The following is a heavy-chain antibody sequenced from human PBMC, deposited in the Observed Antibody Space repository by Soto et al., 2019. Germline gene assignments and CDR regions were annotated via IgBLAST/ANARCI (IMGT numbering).Heavy chain of an antibody. CDR1: GDSVSSNSAA. V-gene: IGHV6-1*01. J-gene: IGHJ5*02. D-gene: IGHD6-19*01. CDR3: ARDLSGYSSGLNNWFDP. CDR2: TYYRSKWYN. Sequence: SQTLSLTCAISGDSVSSNSAAWNWIRQPPSRGLEWLGRTYYRSKWYNDYAVSVKSRITINPDTSKNQFSLQLNSVTPEDTAVYYCARDLSGYSSGLNNWFDPWGQGTLVTVSS.